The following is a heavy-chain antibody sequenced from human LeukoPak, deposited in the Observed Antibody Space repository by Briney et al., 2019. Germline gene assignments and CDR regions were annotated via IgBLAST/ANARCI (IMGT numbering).Heavy chain of an antibody. CDR1: GFTFSSYA. D-gene: IGHD3-10*01. Sequence: GGSLRLSCAASGFTFSSYAMYWVRQAPGKGLQYVSAISTNGGRTYYANSVKGRFTISRDNSKNTLYLQMGSLTAEDMAIYYCAKDGFGELGSYFDYWGQGTLVTVSS. J-gene: IGHJ4*02. V-gene: IGHV3-64*01. CDR3: AKDGFGELGSYFDY. CDR2: ISTNGGRT.